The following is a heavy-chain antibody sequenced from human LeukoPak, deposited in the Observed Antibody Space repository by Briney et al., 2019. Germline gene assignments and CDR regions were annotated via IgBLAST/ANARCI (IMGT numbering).Heavy chain of an antibody. CDR2: IGNNGRYE. J-gene: IGHJ4*02. V-gene: IGHV3-30*03. Sequence: TGGSLRLSCAVSGFTFSIYGMHWVRQAPGKGLEWVAVIGNNGRYEYADSVKGRFTISRDNSKNTMYLQMNSLRTEDTAVYYCARDLWNHQCDYWGQGTLVTVSS. CDR1: GFTFSIYG. D-gene: IGHD1-1*01. CDR3: ARDLWNHQCDY.